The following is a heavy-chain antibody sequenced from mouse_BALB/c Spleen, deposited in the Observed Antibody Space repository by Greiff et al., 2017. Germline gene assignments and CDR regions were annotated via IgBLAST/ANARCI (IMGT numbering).Heavy chain of an antibody. CDR3: ARDGNYYYAMDY. CDR1: GFSLTSYG. D-gene: IGHD2-1*01. V-gene: IGHV2-9*02. Sequence: QVHVKQSGPGLVAPSQSLSITCTVSGFSLTSYGVHWVRQPPGKGPEWLGVIWAGGSTNYNSALMSRLSISKDNSNSQVFLKMNSLQTDDTAMYYCARDGNYYYAMDYWGQGTSVTVSS. CDR2: IWAGGST. J-gene: IGHJ4*01.